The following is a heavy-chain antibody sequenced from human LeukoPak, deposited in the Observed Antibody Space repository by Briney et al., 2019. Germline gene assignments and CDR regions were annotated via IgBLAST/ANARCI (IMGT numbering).Heavy chain of an antibody. J-gene: IGHJ6*02. V-gene: IGHV4-34*01. D-gene: IGHD6-13*01. CDR3: ARSAPPYSSSPYYYYYGMDV. Sequence: SETLSLTCSVYGGSFSSYYWSWIRQPPGKGLEWIGEINHSGSTNYNPSLKSRVTISVDTSKNQFSLKLSSVTAADTAVYYCARSAPPYSSSPYYYYYGMDVWGQGTTVTVSS. CDR2: INHSGST. CDR1: GGSFSSYY.